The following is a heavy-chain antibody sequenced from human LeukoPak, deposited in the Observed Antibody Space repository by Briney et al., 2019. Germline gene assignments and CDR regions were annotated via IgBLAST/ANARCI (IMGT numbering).Heavy chain of an antibody. CDR3: ARDELGPFDY. Sequence: GGSLRLSCAASGFTFSSYSTNWVRQAPGKGLEWVSSISSSSSYIYYADSVKGRFTISRDNAKNSLYLQMNSLRAEDTAVYYCARDELGPFDYWGQGTLITVSS. CDR1: GFTFSSYS. CDR2: ISSSSSYI. J-gene: IGHJ4*02. D-gene: IGHD3-3*02. V-gene: IGHV3-21*01.